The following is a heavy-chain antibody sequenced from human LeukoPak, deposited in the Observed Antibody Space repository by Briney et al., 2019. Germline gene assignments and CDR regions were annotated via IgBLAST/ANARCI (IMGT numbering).Heavy chain of an antibody. CDR3: ARMYYYDSSGYVTDY. CDR1: GFTFSESA. J-gene: IGHJ4*02. D-gene: IGHD3-22*01. Sequence: GGSLRLSCAASGFTFSESAIHWVRQASGKGLEWVGHIRSEVNTYATEYAASVKGRFTISRDESKNTAYLQMNSLKTEDTAVYYCARMYYYDSSGYVTDYWGQGTLVTVSS. CDR2: IRSEVNTYAT. V-gene: IGHV3-73*01.